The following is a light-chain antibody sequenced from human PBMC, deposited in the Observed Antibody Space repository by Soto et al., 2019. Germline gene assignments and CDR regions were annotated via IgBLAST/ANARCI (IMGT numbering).Light chain of an antibody. CDR3: QQYNNWPPYT. V-gene: IGKV3-15*01. CDR2: GAS. J-gene: IGKJ2*01. CDR1: QSVSSN. Sequence: EIVMTQSPATLSVSPGERATLSCRSSQSVSSNLAWYQQKPGQAPRLLIYGASTRATGIPARFSGSGSWTEFTLTISSLQSEDFAVYYCQQYNNWPPYTFGHGTKLEIK.